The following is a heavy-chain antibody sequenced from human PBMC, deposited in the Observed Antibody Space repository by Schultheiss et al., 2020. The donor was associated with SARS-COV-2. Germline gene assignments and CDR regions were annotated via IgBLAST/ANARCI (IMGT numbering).Heavy chain of an antibody. V-gene: IGHV1-2*04. D-gene: IGHD3-22*01. CDR3: ARDPDSSGYDWYFDL. Sequence: GESLKISCKASGYTFTGYYMHWVRQAPGQGLEWMGWINPNSGGTNYAQKFQGWVTMTRDTSISTAYMELSRLRSDDTAVYYCARDPDSSGYDWYFDLWGRGTLVTVSS. J-gene: IGHJ2*01. CDR2: INPNSGGT. CDR1: GYTFTGYY.